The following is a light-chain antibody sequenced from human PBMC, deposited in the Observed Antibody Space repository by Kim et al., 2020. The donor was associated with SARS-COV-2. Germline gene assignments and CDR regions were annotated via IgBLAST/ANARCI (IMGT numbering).Light chain of an antibody. CDR2: KTS. CDR3: QHYDAASRA. Sequence: ASVGDRVTITCRASQNINNWLAWYQQKPGTVPKLLIYKTSTLESGVPSRFSGSGSGTKFTLTISSLQPDDSATYYCQHYDAASRAFGQVTKVDIK. V-gene: IGKV1-5*03. J-gene: IGKJ1*01. CDR1: QNINNW.